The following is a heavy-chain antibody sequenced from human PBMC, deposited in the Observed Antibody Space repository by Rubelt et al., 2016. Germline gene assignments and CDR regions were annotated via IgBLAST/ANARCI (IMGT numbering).Heavy chain of an antibody. J-gene: IGHJ3*02. Sequence: QVQLQESGPGLVKPSQTLSLTCTVSGGSISSGGYYWSWIRQHPGKGLEWIGYIYYSGSTYYNPSLKSRVTISVDTSKNQFSLKLSSVTAADTAVYYCARAFFILTGDRDAVDIWGQGTMVTVSS. CDR3: ARAFFILTGDRDAVDI. V-gene: IGHV4-31*03. CDR1: GGSISSGGYY. D-gene: IGHD3-9*01. CDR2: IYYSGST.